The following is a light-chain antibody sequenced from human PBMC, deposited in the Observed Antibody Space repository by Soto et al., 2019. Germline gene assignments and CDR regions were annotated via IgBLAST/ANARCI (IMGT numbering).Light chain of an antibody. Sequence: EIVLTQSPATLSLSPVERATLSCRASQSVSSYLAWYQQKPGQAPRLLIYDASNRATGIPARFSGSGSGTDFTLTISSLEPEDFAVYYCQQRSNWPPGFTFGPGTKVDIK. J-gene: IGKJ3*01. V-gene: IGKV3-11*01. CDR1: QSVSSY. CDR2: DAS. CDR3: QQRSNWPPGFT.